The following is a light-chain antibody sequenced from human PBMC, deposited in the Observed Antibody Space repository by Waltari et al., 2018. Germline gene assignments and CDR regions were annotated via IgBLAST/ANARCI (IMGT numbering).Light chain of an antibody. J-gene: IGKJ2*01. CDR3: QQYNTYYS. V-gene: IGKV3-15*01. CDR1: QSVATN. Sequence: IVMTQSQATLSASPGEGATLPCRASQSVATNLAWYQHKPGQGPRLLISEASTRVAGIPARFSGRGSGTEFTLTISSLQSEDFAVYYCQQYNTYYSFGQGTRLEIK. CDR2: EAS.